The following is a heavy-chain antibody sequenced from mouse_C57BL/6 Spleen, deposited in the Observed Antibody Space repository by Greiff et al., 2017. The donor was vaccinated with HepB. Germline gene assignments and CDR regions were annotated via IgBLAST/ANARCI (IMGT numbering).Heavy chain of an antibody. CDR1: GFTFSDYY. CDR2: INYDGSST. Sequence: EVKLVESEGGLVQPGSSMKLSCTASGFTFSDYYMAWVRQVPEKGLEWVANINYDGSSTYYLDSLKSRFIISRDNAKNILYLQMSSLKSEDTATYYCARFYYYGSSPYWYFDVWGTGTTVTVSS. J-gene: IGHJ1*03. D-gene: IGHD1-1*01. CDR3: ARFYYYGSSPYWYFDV. V-gene: IGHV5-16*01.